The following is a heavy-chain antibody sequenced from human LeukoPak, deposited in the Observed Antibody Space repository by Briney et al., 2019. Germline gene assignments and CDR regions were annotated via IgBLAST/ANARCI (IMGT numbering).Heavy chain of an antibody. J-gene: IGHJ4*02. Sequence: GGSLRLSCAASGFTFSSYAMSWVRQAPGKGLEWVSAISGSGGSTYYADSVKGRFTISRDNSKNTLYLQMNSLRAEDTAVYHCATDRGGYGSGSYDYWGQGTLVTVSS. CDR2: ISGSGGST. D-gene: IGHD3-10*01. V-gene: IGHV3-23*01. CDR1: GFTFSSYA. CDR3: ATDRGGYGSGSYDY.